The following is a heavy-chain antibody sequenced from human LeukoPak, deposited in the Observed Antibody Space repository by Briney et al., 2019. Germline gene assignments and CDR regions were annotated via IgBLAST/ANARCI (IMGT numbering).Heavy chain of an antibody. CDR3: ARDVAAAGTNY. J-gene: IGHJ4*02. Sequence: PGGSLRLSCAASGFTVSSNYMSWVRQAPGKGLEWVSVIYSGGSTYYADSVKGRFTISRDNSKNTLYLQMNSLRAEDTAVCYCARDVAAAGTNYWGQGTLVTVSP. V-gene: IGHV3-53*01. D-gene: IGHD6-13*01. CDR1: GFTVSSNY. CDR2: IYSGGST.